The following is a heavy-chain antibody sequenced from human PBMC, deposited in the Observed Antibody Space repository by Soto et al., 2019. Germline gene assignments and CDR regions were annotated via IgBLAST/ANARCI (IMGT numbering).Heavy chain of an antibody. CDR1: GGSFSGYY. CDR3: ARGEGVRAAAGTFDY. D-gene: IGHD6-13*01. V-gene: IGHV4-34*01. Sequence: QVQLQQWGAGLLKPSETLSLTCAVYGGSFSGYYWSWIRQPPGKGLEWIGEINHSGSTTYNPSLKSRVTISVDTSKNQFSLKLSSVTAADTAVYYCARGEGVRAAAGTFDYWGQGTLVTVSS. J-gene: IGHJ4*02. CDR2: INHSGST.